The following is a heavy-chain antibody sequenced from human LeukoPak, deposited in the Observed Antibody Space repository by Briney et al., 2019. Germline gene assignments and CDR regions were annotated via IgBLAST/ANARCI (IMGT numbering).Heavy chain of an antibody. Sequence: PGGSLRLSCAASGFSLSTYWMSWVRQAPGKGLEWVANIKQDGSEKHYVDSVKGRFTISRDNAKNTLYLQMNSLRAEDTAVYYCARDLNYWGQGTLVTVSS. CDR3: ARDLNY. V-gene: IGHV3-7*01. CDR1: GFSLSTYW. J-gene: IGHJ4*02. CDR2: IKQDGSEK.